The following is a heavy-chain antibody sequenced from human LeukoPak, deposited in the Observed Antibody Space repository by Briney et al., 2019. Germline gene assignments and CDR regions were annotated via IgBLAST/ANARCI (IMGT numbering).Heavy chain of an antibody. CDR1: GGSISSGGYY. CDR2: IYYSGST. D-gene: IGHD6-19*01. J-gene: IGHJ6*02. CDR3: ARDHLGGSGWTPYYYYGMDV. Sequence: SETLFLTCTVSGGSISSGGYYWSWIRQHPGKGLEWIGYIYYSGSTYYNPSLKSRVTISVDTSKNQFSLELSSVTAADTAVYYCARDHLGGSGWTPYYYYGMDVWGQGTTVTVSS. V-gene: IGHV4-31*03.